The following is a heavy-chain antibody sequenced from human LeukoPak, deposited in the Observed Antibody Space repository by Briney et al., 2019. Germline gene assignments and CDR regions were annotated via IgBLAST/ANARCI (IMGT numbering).Heavy chain of an antibody. V-gene: IGHV3-30*18. CDR2: ISYDGSNK. Sequence: GSSLRLSCTASGFTFSSNGMHWVRQAPGKGLEWVAVISYDGSNKYYADSVKGRFTISRDNSKNTLYPQMNSLRAEDTAVYYCAKDWDIVATIDYWGQGTLVTVSS. CDR3: AKDWDIVATIDY. D-gene: IGHD5-12*01. CDR1: GFTFSSNG. J-gene: IGHJ4*02.